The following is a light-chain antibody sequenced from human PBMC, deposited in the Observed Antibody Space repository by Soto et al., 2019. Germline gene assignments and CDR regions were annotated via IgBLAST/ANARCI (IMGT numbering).Light chain of an antibody. CDR3: QQSYSTPLT. Sequence: IQITKSPSSLQPSVEARVTITSRASQTFSSYLNWNQQKPGKAPNLLIYAPSSLQSGVPSRFSGSGSGTDFTLTISSLQPEDFATYYCQQSYSTPLTFGGGTKVEIK. V-gene: IGKV1-39*01. CDR2: APS. J-gene: IGKJ4*01. CDR1: QTFSSY.